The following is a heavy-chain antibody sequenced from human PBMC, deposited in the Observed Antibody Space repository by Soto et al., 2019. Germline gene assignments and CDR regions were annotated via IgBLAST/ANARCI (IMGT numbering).Heavy chain of an antibody. CDR1: GYTFTSYG. CDR3: ARDRGGYYDILTGYYRSAYGMDV. V-gene: IGHV1-18*01. Sequence: QVQLVQSGAEVKKPGASVKVSCKASGYTFTSYGISWVRQAPGQGLEWMGWISAYNGNTNYAQKLQGRVTMTTDTSTRKAYMELRSLRSDDAAVYYCARDRGGYYDILTGYYRSAYGMDVWGQGTTVTVSS. D-gene: IGHD3-9*01. CDR2: ISAYNGNT. J-gene: IGHJ6*02.